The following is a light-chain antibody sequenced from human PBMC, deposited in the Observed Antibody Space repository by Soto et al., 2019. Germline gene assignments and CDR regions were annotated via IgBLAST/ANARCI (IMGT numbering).Light chain of an antibody. CDR2: RNN. CDR3: AAWDDSLSVVV. J-gene: IGLJ2*01. V-gene: IGLV1-47*01. CDR1: SSNIGSNY. Sequence: QAVVTQPPSASGTPGQRVTISCSGSSSNIGSNYVYWYQQLPGTAPKLLIYRNNQRPSGVPDRFSGSKSRTSASLAISGLRSEDEADYYCAAWDDSLSVVVFGGGTKLTVL.